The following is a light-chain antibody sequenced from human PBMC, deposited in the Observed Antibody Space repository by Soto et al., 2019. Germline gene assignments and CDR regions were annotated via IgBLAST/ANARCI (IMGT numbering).Light chain of an antibody. V-gene: IGKV1-6*01. CDR1: QDIRNG. CDR3: LQDHDYSWT. Sequence: AIQVTQSPSSLSASVGDRVTVTCRAGQDIRNGLGWYQQKPGKAPKLLIYAASHLQSGVPSRFSGSGYGTEFTLTIISLQPEDFATYYCLQDHDYSWTFGQGTKVEIK. J-gene: IGKJ1*01. CDR2: AAS.